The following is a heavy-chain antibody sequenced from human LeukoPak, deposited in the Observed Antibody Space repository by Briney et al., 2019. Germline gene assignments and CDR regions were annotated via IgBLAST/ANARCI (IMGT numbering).Heavy chain of an antibody. CDR3: ARDRGYCSSTSCYTSWFDP. Sequence: GASVRVSCKASGYTFTSYGISWVRQAPGQGLEWMGWISAYNGNTNYAQKLQGRVTMTTDTSTSTAYMELRSLRSDDTAVYYCARDRGYCSSTSCYTSWFDPWGQGTLVTVSS. CDR2: ISAYNGNT. D-gene: IGHD2-2*02. V-gene: IGHV1-18*01. CDR1: GYTFTSYG. J-gene: IGHJ5*02.